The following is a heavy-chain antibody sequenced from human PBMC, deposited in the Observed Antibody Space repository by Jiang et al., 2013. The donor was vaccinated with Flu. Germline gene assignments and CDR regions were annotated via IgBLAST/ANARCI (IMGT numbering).Heavy chain of an antibody. CDR2: IIPIFGTA. J-gene: IGHJ3*02. CDR1: GGTFSSYA. Sequence: GAEVKKPGSSVKVSCKASGGTFSSYAISWVRQAPGQGLEWMGGIIPIFGTANYAQKFQGRVTITADESTSTAYMELSSLRSEDTAVYYCARDRQDDFWSGYLGYAFDIWGQGTMVTVSS. D-gene: IGHD3-3*01. V-gene: IGHV1-69*01. CDR3: ARDRQDDFWSGYLGYAFDI.